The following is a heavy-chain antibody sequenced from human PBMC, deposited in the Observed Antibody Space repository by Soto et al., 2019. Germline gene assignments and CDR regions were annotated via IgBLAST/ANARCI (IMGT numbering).Heavy chain of an antibody. CDR3: AKSAVAGWTGDLGGMDV. Sequence: PGGSLRLSCAASGFTFSSYAMSWVRQAPGKGLEWVSAISGSGGSTYYADSVKGRFTISRDNSKNTLYLQMNSLRAEDTAVYYCAKSAVAGWTGDLGGMDVWGQGTTVTVSS. CDR1: GFTFSSYA. V-gene: IGHV3-23*01. CDR2: ISGSGGST. D-gene: IGHD6-19*01. J-gene: IGHJ6*02.